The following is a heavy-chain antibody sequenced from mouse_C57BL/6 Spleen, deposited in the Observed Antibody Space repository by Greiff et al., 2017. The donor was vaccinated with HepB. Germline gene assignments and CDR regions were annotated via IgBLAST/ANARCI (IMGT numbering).Heavy chain of an antibody. D-gene: IGHD1-1*01. V-gene: IGHV5-4*01. CDR1: GFTFSSYA. Sequence: EVMLVESGGGLVKPGGSLKLSCAASGFTFSSYAMSWVRQTPEKRLEWVATISDGGSYTYYTDNVKGRFTISRDNAKNNLYLQMSQLKSEDTAMYYCARDYYGSSYAMDYWGQGTSVTVSS. J-gene: IGHJ4*01. CDR2: ISDGGSYT. CDR3: ARDYYGSSYAMDY.